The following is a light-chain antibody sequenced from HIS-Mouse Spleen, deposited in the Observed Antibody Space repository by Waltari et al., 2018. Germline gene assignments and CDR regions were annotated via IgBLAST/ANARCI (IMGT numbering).Light chain of an antibody. CDR1: SSDVGIYNL. CDR3: CSYAGSSTWV. J-gene: IGLJ3*02. Sequence: QSALTQPASVSGSPGQSITISGTGTSSDVGIYNLVPWYHQHPGKAPKLMIYEGIKRPSGVSNRFSGSKSGNTASLTISGLQAEDEADYYCCSYAGSSTWVFGGGTKLTVL. V-gene: IGLV2-23*01. CDR2: EGI.